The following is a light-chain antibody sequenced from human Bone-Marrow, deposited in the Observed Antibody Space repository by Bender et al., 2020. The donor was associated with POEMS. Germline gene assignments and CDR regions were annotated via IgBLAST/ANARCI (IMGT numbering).Light chain of an antibody. CDR2: EGS. Sequence: QSALTQPASVSGSPGQSISISCTGTSSDVGSYNLVSWYQQHPDKAPKLMIYEGSTRPSGVSNRFSGSKSGNTASLTISGLQAEDEADYYCCSFAGSSTLVFGTGTEVTVL. V-gene: IGLV2-23*01. J-gene: IGLJ1*01. CDR1: SSDVGSYNL. CDR3: CSFAGSSTLV.